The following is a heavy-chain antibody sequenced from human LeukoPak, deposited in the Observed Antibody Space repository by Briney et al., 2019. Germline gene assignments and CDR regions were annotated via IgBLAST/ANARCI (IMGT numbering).Heavy chain of an antibody. CDR3: AKAPRYSSGWYGSDY. J-gene: IGHJ4*02. Sequence: GGSLRLSCAASGFTFSIYGMHWVRQAPGKGLEGVAFIRYDGSNKYYADSVKGRFTISRDNSKNTLYLQMNSLRAEDTAVYYCAKAPRYSSGWYGSDYWGQGTLVTVSP. CDR2: IRYDGSNK. CDR1: GFTFSIYG. D-gene: IGHD6-19*01. V-gene: IGHV3-30*02.